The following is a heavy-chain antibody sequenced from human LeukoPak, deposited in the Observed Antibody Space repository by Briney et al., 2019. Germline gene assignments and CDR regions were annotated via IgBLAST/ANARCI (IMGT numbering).Heavy chain of an antibody. V-gene: IGHV1-46*01. Sequence: ASVKVSCKASGYTFTSYYMHWVRQAPGQGLEWMGIINPGGGSTSYAQKFQGRVTMTRDTSTSTVYMELSSLRSEDTAVYYCAREASKYSSSWYYYYGMDVWGQGTTVTVSS. CDR3: AREASKYSSSWYYYYGMDV. D-gene: IGHD6-13*01. CDR1: GYTFTSYY. CDR2: INPGGGST. J-gene: IGHJ6*02.